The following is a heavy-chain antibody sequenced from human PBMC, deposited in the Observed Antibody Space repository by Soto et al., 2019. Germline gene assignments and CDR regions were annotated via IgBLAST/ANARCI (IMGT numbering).Heavy chain of an antibody. CDR3: ARTDYDFWSGYYTFDY. CDR1: GFSLSNARMG. CDR2: IFSNDEK. V-gene: IGHV2-26*01. D-gene: IGHD3-3*01. J-gene: IGHJ4*02. Sequence: SGPTLVNPTQTLTLTCTFSGFSLSNARMGVSWIRQPPGKALEWLAHIFSNDEKSYSTSLKSRLTISKDTSKSQVALTMTNMDPVDTATYYCARTDYDFWSGYYTFDYWGQGTLVTVSS.